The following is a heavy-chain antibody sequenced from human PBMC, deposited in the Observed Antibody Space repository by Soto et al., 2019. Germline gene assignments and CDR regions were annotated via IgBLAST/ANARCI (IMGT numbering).Heavy chain of an antibody. V-gene: IGHV4-34*01. D-gene: IGHD1-1*01. CDR3: ARVERGTATTVVDAFDI. CDR2: MSHSGGT. Sequence: QVQLQQWGAGLLKPSETLSLTCAVFGGSVNSGNYYWSWIRQPPGKGLEWIGEMSHSGGTHFNPSLKSRVTISVDTSKNQFSLKISSLTAADTALYYCARVERGTATTVVDAFDIWGPGTMVTVSS. CDR1: GGSVNSGNYY. J-gene: IGHJ3*02.